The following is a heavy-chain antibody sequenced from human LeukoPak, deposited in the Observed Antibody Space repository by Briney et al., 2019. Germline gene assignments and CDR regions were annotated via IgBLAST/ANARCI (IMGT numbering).Heavy chain of an antibody. Sequence: SETLSLTCTVSGGSISSSSYYWGWIRQPAGKGLEWIGRIYYSGSTYYNPSLKSRVTISVDTSKNQFSLKLSSVTAADTAVYYCARGQQLVSGGDYWGQGTLVTVSS. V-gene: IGHV4-39*07. J-gene: IGHJ4*02. CDR1: GGSISSSSYY. CDR3: ARGQQLVSGGDY. CDR2: IYYSGST. D-gene: IGHD6-13*01.